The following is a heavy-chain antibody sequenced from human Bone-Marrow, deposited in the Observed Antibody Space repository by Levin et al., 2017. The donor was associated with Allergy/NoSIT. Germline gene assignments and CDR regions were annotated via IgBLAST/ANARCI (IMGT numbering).Heavy chain of an antibody. J-gene: IGHJ6*02. CDR2: IYYNGST. CDR1: GGSISSNNYY. Sequence: SETLSLTCTVSGGSISSNNYYWGWIRQPPGKGLEWIGSIYYNGSTYYNPPLKSRVTILVDTSKNQFSLKLNSVTAADTAVYYCDSVIIWNQYYLDVWGQGTTVTVSS. V-gene: IGHV4-39*07. CDR3: DSVIIWNQYYLDV. D-gene: IGHD2/OR15-2a*01.